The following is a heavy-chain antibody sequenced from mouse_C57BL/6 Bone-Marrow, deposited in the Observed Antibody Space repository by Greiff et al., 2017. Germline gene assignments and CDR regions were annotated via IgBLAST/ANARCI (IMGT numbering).Heavy chain of an antibody. Sequence: QVQLQQSGAELARPGASVKLSCKASGYTFTSYGISWVKQRTGQGLEWIGGIYPRSGNTYYNEKFKGKATLTADKSSSTAYMELRSLTSEDSAVYFCARLTTVPDWYFDVGGTGTTVTVSS. D-gene: IGHD1-1*01. CDR3: ARLTTVPDWYFDV. J-gene: IGHJ1*03. V-gene: IGHV1-81*01. CDR1: GYTFTSYG. CDR2: IYPRSGNT.